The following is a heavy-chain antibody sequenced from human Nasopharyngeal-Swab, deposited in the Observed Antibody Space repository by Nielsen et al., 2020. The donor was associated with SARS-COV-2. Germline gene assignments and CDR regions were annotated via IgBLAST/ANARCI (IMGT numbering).Heavy chain of an antibody. CDR3: ARHPPLSGFDY. CDR1: GGSITSDY. Sequence: GSLRLSCTVSGGSITSDYWSCIRQPPGKGLECIGYIHSSGHAMYNPSLRSRATISIDTSKNHFSLTLSSVTAADTAVYYCARHPPLSGFDYWGQGTLVTVPS. D-gene: IGHD3-9*01. V-gene: IGHV4-59*08. J-gene: IGHJ4*02. CDR2: IHSSGHA.